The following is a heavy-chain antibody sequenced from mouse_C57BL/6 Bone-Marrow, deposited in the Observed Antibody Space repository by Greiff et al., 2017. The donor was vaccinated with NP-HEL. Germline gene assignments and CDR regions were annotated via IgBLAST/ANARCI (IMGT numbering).Heavy chain of an antibody. D-gene: IGHD1-1*01. CDR1: GYTFTSYW. V-gene: IGHV1-61*01. Sequence: QVQLKQPGAELVRPGSSVKLSCKASGYTFTSYWMDWVKQRPGQGLEWIGNIYPSDSETHYNQKFKDKATLTVDKSSSTAYMQLSSLTSEDSAVYYCARTTTVVADYWGQGTTLTVSS. J-gene: IGHJ2*01. CDR3: ARTTTVVADY. CDR2: IYPSDSET.